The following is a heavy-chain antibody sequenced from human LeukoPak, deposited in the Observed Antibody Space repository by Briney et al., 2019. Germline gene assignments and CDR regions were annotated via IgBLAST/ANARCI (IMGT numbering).Heavy chain of an antibody. Sequence: PGGSLRLSCAASGFTFDDYAMHWVRQAPGKGLEWVSGISWNSGSIGYADSVKGRFTISRDNAKNSLYLQMNSLRAEDTALYYCAKVARDAFDIWGQGTMVTVSS. CDR3: AKVARDAFDI. CDR1: GFTFDDYA. V-gene: IGHV3-9*01. CDR2: ISWNSGSI. J-gene: IGHJ3*02.